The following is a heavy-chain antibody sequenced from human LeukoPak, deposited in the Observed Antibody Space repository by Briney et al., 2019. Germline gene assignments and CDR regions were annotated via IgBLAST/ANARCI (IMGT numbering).Heavy chain of an antibody. CDR3: ARVIGHQWLLNFDY. CDR2: IYHSGST. D-gene: IGHD3-22*01. J-gene: IGHJ4*02. CDR1: GYSISSGYY. Sequence: SETLSLTCTVSGYSISSGYYWGWIRQPPGKGLEWIGSIYHSGSTYYNPSLKSRVTISVDTSKNQFSLKLSSVTAADTAVYYCARVIGHQWLLNFDYWGQGTLVTVSS. V-gene: IGHV4-38-2*02.